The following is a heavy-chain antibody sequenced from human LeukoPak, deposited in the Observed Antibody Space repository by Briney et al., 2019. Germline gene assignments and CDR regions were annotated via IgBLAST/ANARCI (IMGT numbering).Heavy chain of an antibody. J-gene: IGHJ3*02. D-gene: IGHD3-3*01. CDR2: IYTSGST. CDR3: ARHQDFPDAFDI. CDR1: GGSISSYY. V-gene: IGHV4-4*09. Sequence: SETLSLTCTVSGGSISSYYWSWIRQPPGKGLEWIGYIYTSGSTNYNPSLKSRVTISVDTSKNQFSLKLSSVTAADTAVYYCARHQDFPDAFDIWGQGTVVTVSS.